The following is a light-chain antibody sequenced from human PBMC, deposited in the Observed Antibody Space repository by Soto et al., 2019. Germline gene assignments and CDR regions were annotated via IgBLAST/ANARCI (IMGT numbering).Light chain of an antibody. CDR2: GTS. Sequence: EIVLTQSPGTLSLSPGERATLSCRASQSVTSNYLAWYQQKPGQAHRLLIYGTSTMAAGITDRFSGSGSGTDFTLTISRLEPEDFAVDHCQHDGSSPPTFGQGTKVYSK. CDR3: QHDGSSPPT. V-gene: IGKV3-20*01. CDR1: QSVTSNY. J-gene: IGKJ1*01.